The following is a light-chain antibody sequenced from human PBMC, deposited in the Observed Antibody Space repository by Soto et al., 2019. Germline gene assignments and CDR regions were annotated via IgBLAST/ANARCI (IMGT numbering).Light chain of an antibody. J-gene: IGLJ1*01. V-gene: IGLV1-47*01. Sequence: QSVLTQPPSASGTPGQTVSISCSGSGSNIGSNYVYWYQQVPGMAPKLLIFRNDQRPSGVPDRFSGFKSGTSASLGISGLRPEDEAVYYCAARDDRLNGNLFGTGTKVTVL. CDR2: RND. CDR3: AARDDRLNGNL. CDR1: GSNIGSNY.